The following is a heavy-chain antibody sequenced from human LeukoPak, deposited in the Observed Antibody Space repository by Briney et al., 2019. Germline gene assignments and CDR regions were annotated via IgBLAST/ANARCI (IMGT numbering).Heavy chain of an antibody. CDR2: TIPIFGTT. D-gene: IGHD2-8*01. Sequence: ASVKVSCKASGGTLKNYAITWVRQAPGQGLEWMGGTIPIFGTTNYAQKFQGRVTITTDESTSTAYMELSSLRTEDTAVYYCAGDLVQATNGFAYGGKEPLVTVPS. CDR1: GGTLKNYA. V-gene: IGHV1-69*05. J-gene: IGHJ4*02. CDR3: AGDLVQATNGFAY.